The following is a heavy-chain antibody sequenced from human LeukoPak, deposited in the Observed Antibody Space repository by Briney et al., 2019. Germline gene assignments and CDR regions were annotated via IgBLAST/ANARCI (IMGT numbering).Heavy chain of an antibody. J-gene: IGHJ6*03. CDR3: ARHPGGFTGIVNYYYMDV. V-gene: IGHV3-23*01. Sequence: GGSLRLSCAASGFTFSSYAMSWVRQAPGKGLEWVSSISGSGGSTYYADSVKGRFTISRDNSKNTLFLQMNSLRAEDTALYYCARHPGGFTGIVNYYYMDVWGKGTTVTVSS. CDR2: ISGSGGST. CDR1: GFTFSSYA. D-gene: IGHD1-26*01.